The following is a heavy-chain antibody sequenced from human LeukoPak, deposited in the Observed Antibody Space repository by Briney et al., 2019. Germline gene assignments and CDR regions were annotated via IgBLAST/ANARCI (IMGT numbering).Heavy chain of an antibody. CDR2: LYSDGNT. D-gene: IGHD1-14*01. CDR1: GFTIITND. Sequence: GGSLRLSCAASGFTIITNDMAWVRQAPGKGLEWVSVLYSDGNTKYADSVQGRFTISRDNSKNTLYLEMNSLSPGDTAPYYCARGVEPLAANTLAYWGQGTLVTVSS. V-gene: IGHV3-53*01. CDR3: ARGVEPLAANTLAY. J-gene: IGHJ4*02.